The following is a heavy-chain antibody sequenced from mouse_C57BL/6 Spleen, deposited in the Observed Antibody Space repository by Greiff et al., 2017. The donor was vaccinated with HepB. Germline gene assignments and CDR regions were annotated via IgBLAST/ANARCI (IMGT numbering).Heavy chain of an antibody. CDR1: GYTFTSYT. D-gene: IGHD1-1*01. J-gene: IGHJ2*01. CDR3: ARGGYYGLDY. V-gene: IGHV1-4*01. CDR2: INHSSGYT. Sequence: VHLVESGAELARPGASVKMSCKASGYTFTSYTMHWVKQRPGQGLEWIGYINHSSGYTKYNQKFKEKATLTADKYSSTAYMQLSSLTSEDSAVYYCARGGYYGLDYWGQGTTLTVSS.